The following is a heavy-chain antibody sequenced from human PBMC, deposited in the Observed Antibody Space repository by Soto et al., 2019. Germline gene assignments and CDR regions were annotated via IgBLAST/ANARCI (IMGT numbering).Heavy chain of an antibody. J-gene: IGHJ4*02. CDR1: GFTFSDYY. Sequence: GGSLRLSCAVSGFTFSDYYMTWIHQAPGKGLEWVSYISSSTSHTNYADSVKGRFTISRDNAKNSLFLQMNSLRAEDTAVYYCARGRGAAADYFDFWGQGT. CDR2: ISSSTSHT. CDR3: ARGRGAAADYFDF. V-gene: IGHV3-11*05. D-gene: IGHD6-13*01.